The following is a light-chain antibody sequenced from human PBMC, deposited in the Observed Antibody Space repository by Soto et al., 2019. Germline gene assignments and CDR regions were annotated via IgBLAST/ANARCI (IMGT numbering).Light chain of an antibody. V-gene: IGLV9-49*01. J-gene: IGLJ2*01. CDR3: GADHGSGSNCVRGVV. CDR1: SGYSTYK. Sequence: QAVVTQPPSASASLGASVTLTCTLSSGYSTYKEDWYQQRPGKGPRFLMRVGTGGIVGSKGDGIPDRFSVLGSGLNRYLTIKNIQEEDESDYHGGADHGSGSNCVRGVVFGGGTKLTVL. CDR2: VGTGGIVG.